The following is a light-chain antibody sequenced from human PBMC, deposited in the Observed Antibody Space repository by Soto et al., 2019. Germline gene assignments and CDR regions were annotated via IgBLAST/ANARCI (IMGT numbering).Light chain of an antibody. Sequence: EIVLTQSPATLSLSPGERATLSCRASQYVDSYLAWYQQKPGQAPRLLIHDASNRATGIPARFSGSGSGTDFTLTISSLEPEDFAVYYCQQRSNWPLFTFGPGTKVDLK. CDR3: QQRSNWPLFT. J-gene: IGKJ3*01. V-gene: IGKV3-11*01. CDR2: DAS. CDR1: QYVDSY.